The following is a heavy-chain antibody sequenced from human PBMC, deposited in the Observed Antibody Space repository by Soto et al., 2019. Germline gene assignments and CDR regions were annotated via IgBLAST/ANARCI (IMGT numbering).Heavy chain of an antibody. V-gene: IGHV3-33*01. J-gene: IGHJ4*02. Sequence: QAQLVESGGGVVQPGRSLRLSCAASGFTFSSYGMHWVRQAPGKGLEWVAVIWYDGSNKYYADSVKGRFTISRDNSKNTLYLQMNSLRAEDTAVYYCAREGRNGYPLDYWGQGTLVTVSS. CDR2: IWYDGSNK. CDR3: AREGRNGYPLDY. CDR1: GFTFSSYG. D-gene: IGHD2-2*03.